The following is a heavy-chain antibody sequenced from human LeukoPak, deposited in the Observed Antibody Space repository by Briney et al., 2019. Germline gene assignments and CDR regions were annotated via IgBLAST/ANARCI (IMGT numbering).Heavy chain of an antibody. J-gene: IGHJ1*01. V-gene: IGHV5-51*01. Sequence: GESLKISCKGSGYSFTSYWIGWVRQMPGKGLEWMGIIYPGDSDTRYSPSFQGQVTISADKSISTAYLQWSSLKASDTAMYYCARGVIAVESPRHFQHWGQGTLVTVSS. CDR3: ARGVIAVESPRHFQH. CDR1: GYSFTSYW. CDR2: IYPGDSDT. D-gene: IGHD6-19*01.